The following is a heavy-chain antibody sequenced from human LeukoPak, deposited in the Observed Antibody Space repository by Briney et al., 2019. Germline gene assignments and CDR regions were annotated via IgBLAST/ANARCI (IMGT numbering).Heavy chain of an antibody. V-gene: IGHV3-21*01. D-gene: IGHD2-2*01. J-gene: IGHJ3*02. Sequence: GGSLRLSCAASGFTFSSYSMNWVRQAPGKGLEWVSSISSSSYIYYADSVKGRFTISRDNAKNSLYLQMNSLRAEDTAVYYCARDQVVPAARDDAFDIWGQGTMVTVSS. CDR1: GFTFSSYS. CDR3: ARDQVVPAARDDAFDI. CDR2: ISSSSYI.